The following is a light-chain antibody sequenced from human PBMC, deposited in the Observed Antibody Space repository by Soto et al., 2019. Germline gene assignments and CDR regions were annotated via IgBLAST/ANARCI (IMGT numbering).Light chain of an antibody. V-gene: IGLV2-14*01. CDR3: SSYITGNTWV. Sequence: QSALTQPASVSGSPGQSITISCTGTSNDVGVYNYVSWYQQHPGKAPKLMIYEVSTRPSGVSNRFSGSKSRNTASLTISGLQAEDEADYYCSSYITGNTWVFGGGTQLTVL. CDR1: SNDVGVYNY. J-gene: IGLJ7*01. CDR2: EVS.